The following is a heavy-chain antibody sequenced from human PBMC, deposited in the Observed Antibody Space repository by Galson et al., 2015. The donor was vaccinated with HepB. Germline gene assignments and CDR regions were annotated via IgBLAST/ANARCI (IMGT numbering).Heavy chain of an antibody. CDR3: AREAERSYGSGSYSVYYFDY. CDR2: IIPIFGTA. V-gene: IGHV1-69*13. D-gene: IGHD3-10*01. Sequence: SVKVSCKASGGTFSSYAISWVRQAPGQGLEWMGGIIPIFGTANYAQKFQGRVTITADESTSTAYMELSSLRSEDTAVYYCAREAERSYGSGSYSVYYFDYWGQGTLVTVSS. CDR1: GGTFSSYA. J-gene: IGHJ4*02.